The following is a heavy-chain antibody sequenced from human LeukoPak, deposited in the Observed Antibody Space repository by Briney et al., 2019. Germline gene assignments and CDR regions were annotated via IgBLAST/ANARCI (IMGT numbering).Heavy chain of an antibody. CDR1: GFTFSDYY. CDR3: ARASGGSSGWYG. D-gene: IGHD6-19*01. V-gene: IGHV3-11*06. Sequence: PGGSLRLSCAASGFTFSDYYMSWVRQAAGKWLEWVSYISSSSSYTNYADSVKGRFTISRDNAKNSLYLQMNSLRAEDTAVYYCARASGGSSGWYGWGQGTLVTVSS. CDR2: ISSSSSYT. J-gene: IGHJ4*02.